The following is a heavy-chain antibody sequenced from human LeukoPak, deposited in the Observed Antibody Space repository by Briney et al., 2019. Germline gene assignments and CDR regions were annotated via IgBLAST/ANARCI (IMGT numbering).Heavy chain of an antibody. V-gene: IGHV3-30*18. CDR3: AKDLGRAMVEGYYYGMDV. CDR1: GFTFSSYG. CDR2: ISYDGSNK. D-gene: IGHD5-18*01. Sequence: GGSLRLFCAASGFTFSSYGMHWVRQAPGKGLEWVAVISYDGSNKYYADSVKGRFTISRDNSRNTLYLQMNSLRAEETAVYYCAKDLGRAMVEGYYYGMDVWGQGTTVTVSS. J-gene: IGHJ6*02.